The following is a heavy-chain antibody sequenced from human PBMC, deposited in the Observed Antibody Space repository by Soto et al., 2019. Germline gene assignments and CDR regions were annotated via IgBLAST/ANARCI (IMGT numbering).Heavy chain of an antibody. CDR2: IIRDGSEN. CDR3: ARDVRMTALTGINRYFDY. Sequence: PGGSLRLSCAASGFTFSTYWMTWVRQAPGKGLEWVASIIRDGSENHYVDSVKGRFTISRDNAKNSLYLQMNSLRAEDTAVYYWARDVRMTALTGINRYFDYWGQGPRVTVSS. D-gene: IGHD3-9*01. J-gene: IGHJ4*02. V-gene: IGHV3-7*01. CDR1: GFTFSTYW.